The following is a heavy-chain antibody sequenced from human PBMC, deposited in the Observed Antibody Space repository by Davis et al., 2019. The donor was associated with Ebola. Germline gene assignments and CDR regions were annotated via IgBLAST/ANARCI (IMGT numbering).Heavy chain of an antibody. CDR2: LGTSADT. CDR3: ARESYNSGWPFDY. CDR1: GFIFRSYV. J-gene: IGHJ4*02. Sequence: GESLKISCAASGFIFRSYVMSWVRQAPGKGLEWVSTLGTSADTYYADSVKGRFTVSRDNSKNTLYLHMNSLRAEDTAVYFCARESYNSGWPFDYWGQGTLLTVSS. D-gene: IGHD6-19*01. V-gene: IGHV3-23*01.